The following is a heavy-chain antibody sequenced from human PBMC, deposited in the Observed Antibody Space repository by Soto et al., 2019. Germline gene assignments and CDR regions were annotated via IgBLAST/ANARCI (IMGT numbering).Heavy chain of an antibody. V-gene: IGHV3-21*01. D-gene: IGHD3-3*01. Sequence: EVQLVESGGGLVKPGGSLRLSCAASGFTFSSYSMNWVRQAPGKGLEWVSSISSSSSYIYYADSVKGRFTISRDNAKNSLYLQMNSLRAEDTAVYYCAREGDDFWSGSKRRDFDYWGQGTLVTVSS. J-gene: IGHJ4*02. CDR3: AREGDDFWSGSKRRDFDY. CDR1: GFTFSSYS. CDR2: ISSSSSYI.